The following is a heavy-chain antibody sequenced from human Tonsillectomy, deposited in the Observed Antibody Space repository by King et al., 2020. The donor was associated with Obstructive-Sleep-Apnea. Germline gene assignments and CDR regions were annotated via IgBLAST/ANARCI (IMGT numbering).Heavy chain of an antibody. V-gene: IGHV3-30-3*01. CDR1: GFTFNSYA. CDR2: ISYDGSNK. Sequence: VQLVESGGGVVQPGRSLRLSCAASGFTFNSYAMHWVRQAPGKGLEWVAVISYDGSNKYYADSVKGRFTISRDNSKNTLYLQMNSLRAEDTAVYYCARMMSSSHHGYWGQGTLVTVSS. D-gene: IGHD6-13*01. CDR3: ARMMSSSHHGY. J-gene: IGHJ4*02.